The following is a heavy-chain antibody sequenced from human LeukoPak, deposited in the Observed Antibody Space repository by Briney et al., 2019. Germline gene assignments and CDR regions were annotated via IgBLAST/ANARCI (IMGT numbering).Heavy chain of an antibody. CDR1: GGSINSHYY. CDR2: IYGSGNS. J-gene: IGHJ2*01. CDR3: ARIWPDL. V-gene: IGHV4-4*07. D-gene: IGHD3-10*01. Sequence: SETLSLTCTVSGGSINSHYYWNWFRQPAGKGLEWIGRIYGSGNSYYNASLQSRVTMSVDTSKNQFSLRLSSVTAADTAVYYCARIWPDLWGRGTLVTVSS.